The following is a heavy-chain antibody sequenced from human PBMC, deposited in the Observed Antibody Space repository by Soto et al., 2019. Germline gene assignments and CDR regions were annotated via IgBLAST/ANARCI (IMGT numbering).Heavy chain of an antibody. CDR2: IKQDGSEK. J-gene: IGHJ5*02. CDR1: GFTFSTYW. V-gene: IGHV3-7*05. D-gene: IGHD6-19*01. Sequence: GGSLRLSCAASGFTFSTYWMAWVRQAPWKGLEWVANIKQDGSEKYYVDSVKGRFTISRDNAKNSLYLQMSSLRAEDTAVYYCARGLAANWFDAWGQGTLVTVSS. CDR3: ARGLAANWFDA.